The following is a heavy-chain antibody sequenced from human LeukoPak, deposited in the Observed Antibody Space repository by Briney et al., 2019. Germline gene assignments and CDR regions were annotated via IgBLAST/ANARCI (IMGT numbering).Heavy chain of an antibody. D-gene: IGHD3-10*01. CDR2: ISGSGGST. Sequence: GGSLRLSCAASEFSVGSNYMTWVRQAPGKGLEWVSAISGSGGSTYYADSVKGRFTISRDNAKNSLYLQMNSLRAEDTAVYYCARVSYGSGMNYWGQGTLVTVSS. CDR3: ARVSYGSGMNY. V-gene: IGHV3-21*01. J-gene: IGHJ4*02. CDR1: EFSVGSNY.